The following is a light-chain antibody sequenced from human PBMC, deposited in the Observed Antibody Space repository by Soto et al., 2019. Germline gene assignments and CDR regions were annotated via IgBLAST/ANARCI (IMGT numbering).Light chain of an antibody. CDR1: SGDIGSYNR. J-gene: IGLJ3*02. V-gene: IGLV2-14*01. CDR2: EVT. Sequence: QSALTQPASVSGSHGQSITISCTGTSGDIGSYNRVSWYQQHPGKAPKLIIYEVTDRPSGVSNRFSGSKSGNTASLTISGLQAEDEAEYYSETWDSNIHVFGGGTKLTVL. CDR3: ETWDSNIHV.